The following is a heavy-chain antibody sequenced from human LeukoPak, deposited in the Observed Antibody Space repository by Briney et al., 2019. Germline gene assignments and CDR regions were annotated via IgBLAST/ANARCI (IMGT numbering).Heavy chain of an antibody. CDR1: GFTFSSYA. D-gene: IGHD4/OR15-4a*01. CDR2: ISGSGGST. J-gene: IGHJ6*02. Sequence: GGSLRLSCAASGFTFSSYAMSWVRQAPGKGLEWVSAISGSGGSTYYADSVKGRFTVSRDNSRNTLYLQMNSLRAEDTAVYYCAKVMVPEGFYYAMDVWGQGTTVTVSS. CDR3: AKVMVPEGFYYAMDV. V-gene: IGHV3-23*01.